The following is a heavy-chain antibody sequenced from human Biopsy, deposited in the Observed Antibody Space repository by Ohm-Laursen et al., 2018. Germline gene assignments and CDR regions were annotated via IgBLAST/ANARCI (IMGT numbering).Heavy chain of an antibody. J-gene: IGHJ6*02. V-gene: IGHV3-33*06. Sequence: SLRLSCTASGFSFSDYGMHWVRQAPGRGLEWVAVICHDGTNKYYAESVEGRFTISRDNSKNMVYLQMGSLTVEDTAVYYCAKVHDSGYYYYSMDVWGQGTTVTVSS. D-gene: IGHD3-16*01. CDR1: GFSFSDYG. CDR2: ICHDGTNK. CDR3: AKVHDSGYYYYSMDV.